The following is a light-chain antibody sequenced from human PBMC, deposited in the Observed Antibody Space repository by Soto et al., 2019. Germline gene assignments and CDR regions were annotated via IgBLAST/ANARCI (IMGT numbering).Light chain of an antibody. Sequence: DIQMTQSPSTLSASVGDRVTITCRASQSISSWLAWYQQKPGKAPKLLIYDASSLESGVPSRFSGSGSGTEFTLTISSLQPDDFVTYYCQQYNSYSPLTFGGGTKVEIK. CDR3: QQYNSYSPLT. V-gene: IGKV1-5*01. CDR2: DAS. CDR1: QSISSW. J-gene: IGKJ4*01.